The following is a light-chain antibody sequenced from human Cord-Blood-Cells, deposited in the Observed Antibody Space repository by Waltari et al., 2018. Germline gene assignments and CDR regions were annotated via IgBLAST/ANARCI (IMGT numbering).Light chain of an antibody. V-gene: IGLV2-14*01. Sequence: QSALTQPASVSGSPGQSITISCTGTSSDVGGYNYVSWYQQHPGKAPKLMIYDVSNRPSGVSTRFSGSKSGNTASLTISGLQAEDDADYYCSSYTSSSTWVFGGGTKLTVL. CDR3: SSYTSSSTWV. CDR2: DVS. J-gene: IGLJ3*02. CDR1: SSDVGGYNY.